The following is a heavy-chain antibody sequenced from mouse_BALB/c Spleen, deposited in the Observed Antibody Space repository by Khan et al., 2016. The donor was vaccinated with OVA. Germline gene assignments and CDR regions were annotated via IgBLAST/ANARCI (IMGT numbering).Heavy chain of an antibody. CDR2: ISPGSGDT. V-gene: IGHV1-77*01. CDR1: GYTFTDYY. Sequence: QVQLKQSGAELARPGASVKLSCKASGYTFTDYYINWVKQRTGQGLEWIGEISPGSGDTYYNEKFKGKATLTADKFSTTAYMQLSSRTSDASAVYFCARRNYFGYTFADWGQGTLVTVSA. J-gene: IGHJ3*01. D-gene: IGHD1-2*01. CDR3: ARRNYFGYTFAD.